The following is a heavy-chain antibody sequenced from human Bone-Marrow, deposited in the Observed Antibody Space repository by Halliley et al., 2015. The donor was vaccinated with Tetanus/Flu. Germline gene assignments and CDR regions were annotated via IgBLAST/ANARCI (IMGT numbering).Heavy chain of an antibody. V-gene: IGHV3-30*18. CDR2: SDDGSLK. D-gene: IGHD6-19*01. Sequence: SDDGSLKYYADSVKGRFTISRDNSKKTLFLQMNSLGVEDSAMYYCGKEYGSTVPSGIAVAVDLWGHGTPITVSS. J-gene: IGHJ5*02. CDR3: GKEYGSTVPSGIAVAVDL.